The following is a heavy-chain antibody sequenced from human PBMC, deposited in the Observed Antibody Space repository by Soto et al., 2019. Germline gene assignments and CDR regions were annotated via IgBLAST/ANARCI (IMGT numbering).Heavy chain of an antibody. CDR3: VKGGLAGLDAFDV. V-gene: IGHV3-13*01. D-gene: IGHD6-13*01. CDR1: GFTFSSYD. Sequence: EVQLVESGGGLVQPGGSLRLSCAASGFTFSSYDMHWVRQTPGKGLEWVSVISTAGDTYYQDSVKGRFTISRENAKKSLYLQMNSLGDGDTAVYYCVKGGLAGLDAFDVWGQGTMVTVSS. CDR2: ISTAGDT. J-gene: IGHJ3*01.